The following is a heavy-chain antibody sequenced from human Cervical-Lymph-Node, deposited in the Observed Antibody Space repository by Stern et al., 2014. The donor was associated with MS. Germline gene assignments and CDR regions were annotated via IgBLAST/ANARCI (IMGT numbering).Heavy chain of an antibody. CDR2: IYQTGSL. D-gene: IGHD2-15*01. J-gene: IGHJ4*02. Sequence: VQLQESGPGLVKPSETLSLTCTVSGGSLRSYYWNWIRQAPGKGLEWLGFIYQTGSLNYNPSLSSRVAMSVDTSKNQFSLTVSSVTAADTAVYYCAREGEYCSGSRCYPFLDYWGQGTLVTVSS. CDR1: GGSLRSYY. CDR3: AREGEYCSGSRCYPFLDY. V-gene: IGHV4-59*01.